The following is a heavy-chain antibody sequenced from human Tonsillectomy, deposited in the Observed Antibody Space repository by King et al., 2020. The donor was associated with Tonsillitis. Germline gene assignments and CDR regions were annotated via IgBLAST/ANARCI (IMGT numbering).Heavy chain of an antibody. Sequence: VQLVESGGGVVQPGGSLRLSRAASGFTFSSYGMHWVRQAPGKGLEWVAFIRYDGSNKYYADSVKGRFTISRDNSKNTLYLQMNSLRAEDTAVYYCAKIFKGSGETDYYYYYYGMDVWGQGTTVTVSS. CDR2: IRYDGSNK. CDR3: AKIFKGSGETDYYYYYYGMDV. D-gene: IGHD3-10*01. J-gene: IGHJ6*02. V-gene: IGHV3-30*02. CDR1: GFTFSSYG.